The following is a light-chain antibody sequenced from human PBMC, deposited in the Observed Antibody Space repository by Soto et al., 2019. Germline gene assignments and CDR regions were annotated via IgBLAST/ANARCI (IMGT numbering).Light chain of an antibody. V-gene: IGLV2-23*02. J-gene: IGLJ1*01. CDR2: EVT. CDR1: SRDVGSYNL. Sequence: QSSLSQPASVSGSPVQSITISCTGTSRDVGSYNLLTWYQQHPGKAPKLMIYEVTKRPSGVSNRFSGSKSGNKASLTISGLQAEDEADYYCGSYAGSXTYVVGTGTKVXV. CDR3: GSYAGSXTYV.